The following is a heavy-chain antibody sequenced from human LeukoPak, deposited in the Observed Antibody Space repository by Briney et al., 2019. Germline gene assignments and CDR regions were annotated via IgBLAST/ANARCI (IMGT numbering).Heavy chain of an antibody. CDR3: AEDMGHHCVGYGCYLWFDY. CDR2: IYYTGNT. V-gene: IGHV4-31*03. J-gene: IGHJ5*01. Sequence: KPSQTLSLTCTVARGSISSGAYWWTWIRQDPVKGLEWIGYIYYTGNTYYNPSLRSRVHISVDTSKNQFSLNLSSVTAADTALYFCAEDMGHHCVGYGCYLWFDYWGQGTQVTVSS. D-gene: IGHD2-21*02. CDR1: RGSISSGAYW.